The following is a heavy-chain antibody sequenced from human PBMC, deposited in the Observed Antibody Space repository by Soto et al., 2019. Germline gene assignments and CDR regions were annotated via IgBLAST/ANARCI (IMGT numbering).Heavy chain of an antibody. CDR2: IYDGGRT. D-gene: IGHD7-27*01. J-gene: IGHJ4*02. V-gene: IGHV4-30-4*01. Sequence: QVQLQESGPGLVKPSQTLSLTCTVSVGSLSTVDYWWSRIRQSPDMGLEWIGHIYDGGRTYNNPSLESRVTLSVDTSKSQLSLTLSSVSAADTAVYYCARGPSGDKVDSWGQGTLVTVSS. CDR1: VGSLSTVDYW. CDR3: ARGPSGDKVDS.